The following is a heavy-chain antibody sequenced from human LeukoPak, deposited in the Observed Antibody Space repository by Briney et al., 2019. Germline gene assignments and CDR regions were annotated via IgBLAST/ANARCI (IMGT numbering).Heavy chain of an antibody. CDR1: GFTFSSYA. CDR2: ISSNGGST. D-gene: IGHD6-19*01. CDR3: ARARVAGHNDAFDI. J-gene: IGHJ3*02. V-gene: IGHV3-64*01. Sequence: GGSLRLSCAASGFTFSSYAMHWVRQAPGKGLEYVSAISSNGGSTYYANSVKGRFTISRDNSKNTLYLQMGSLRAEDMAVYYCARARVAGHNDAFDIWGQGTMVTVSS.